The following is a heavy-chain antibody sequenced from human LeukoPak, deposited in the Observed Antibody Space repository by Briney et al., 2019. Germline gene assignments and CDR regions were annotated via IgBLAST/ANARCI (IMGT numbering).Heavy chain of an antibody. V-gene: IGHV3-48*01. D-gene: IGHD3-22*01. Sequence: GGSLRLSCAASGFTFSSYTMNWVRQAPGKGLEWVSYISSSSSTIYYADSVKGRFTISRDNAKNSLYLQMSSLRAEDTAVYYCARVPLSYYYDSSGYLWWYFDLWGRGTLVTVSS. CDR3: ARVPLSYYYDSSGYLWWYFDL. CDR2: ISSSSSTI. CDR1: GFTFSSYT. J-gene: IGHJ2*01.